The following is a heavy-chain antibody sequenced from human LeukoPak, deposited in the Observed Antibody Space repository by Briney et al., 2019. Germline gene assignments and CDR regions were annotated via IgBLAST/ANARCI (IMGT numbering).Heavy chain of an antibody. CDR3: ARGGWSFDFDY. D-gene: IGHD2-15*01. V-gene: IGHV3-21*01. CDR2: ISSSSSSYI. J-gene: IGHJ4*02. CDR1: GFTFSSYS. Sequence: GGSPRLSCAASGFTFSSYSMNWVRQAPGKGLEWVSSISSSSSSYIYYADSVKGRFTISRDNAKNSLYLQMNSLRAEDTAVYYCARGGWSFDFDYWGQGTLVTVSS.